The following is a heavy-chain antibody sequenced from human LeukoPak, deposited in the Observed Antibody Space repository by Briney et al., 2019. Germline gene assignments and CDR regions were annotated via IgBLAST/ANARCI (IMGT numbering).Heavy chain of an antibody. CDR1: GYTFTSYG. Sequence: ASVKVSCKASGYTFTSYGISWVRQAPGQGLEWLGWISTYNGNTHYAQKLQGRVTMTTDTSTTSAYMELRSLRSDDTAVYYCARDYRTGFDYWGQGTLVTVSS. D-gene: IGHD7-27*01. J-gene: IGHJ4*02. CDR3: ARDYRTGFDY. V-gene: IGHV1-18*01. CDR2: ISTYNGNT.